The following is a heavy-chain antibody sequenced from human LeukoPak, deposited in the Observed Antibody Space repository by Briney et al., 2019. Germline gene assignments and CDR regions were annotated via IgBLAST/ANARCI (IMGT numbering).Heavy chain of an antibody. Sequence: PGGPLRLSCVGSGFTFSTYAMSWVRQPAGKGPQWVAGMSGNGGVKYYADFVKGRFAISRDNSKNTLSLQMNTLRAEDTAIYYCAKDPTAVLASFDLWGQGTLVTVSS. CDR3: AKDPTAVLASFDL. V-gene: IGHV3-23*01. D-gene: IGHD2-8*02. J-gene: IGHJ3*01. CDR2: MSGNGGVK. CDR1: GFTFSTYA.